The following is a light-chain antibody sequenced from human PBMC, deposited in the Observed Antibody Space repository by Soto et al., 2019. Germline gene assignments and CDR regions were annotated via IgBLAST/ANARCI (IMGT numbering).Light chain of an antibody. V-gene: IGKV3-11*01. Sequence: EIVLTQSPATLSLSPGERATLSCRASQSVSNYLAWYQQKPGQAPRLLIYDASNRATGIPARFSGSGSGTDFTLTISILEPEDVAVYYCQQRSDWPPLTFGGRTKVEIK. CDR2: DAS. CDR1: QSVSNY. J-gene: IGKJ4*01. CDR3: QQRSDWPPLT.